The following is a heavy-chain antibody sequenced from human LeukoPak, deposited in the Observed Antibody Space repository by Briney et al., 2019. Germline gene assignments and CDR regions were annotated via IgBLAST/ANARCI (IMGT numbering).Heavy chain of an antibody. D-gene: IGHD6-13*01. CDR2: ISGSGGST. CDR3: ARDRYSSSNYYYYYMDV. CDR1: GFTFSDYH. Sequence: GGSLRLSCAASGFTFSDYHMHWVRQAPGKGLEWVSAISGSGGSTYYADSVKGRFTISRDNAKNSLYLQMNSLRAEDTAVYYCARDRYSSSNYYYYYMDVCGKGTTVTVSS. J-gene: IGHJ6*03. V-gene: IGHV3-21*01.